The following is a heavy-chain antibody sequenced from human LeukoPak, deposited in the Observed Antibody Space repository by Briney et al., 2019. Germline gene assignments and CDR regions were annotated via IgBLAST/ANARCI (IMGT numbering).Heavy chain of an antibody. J-gene: IGHJ4*02. D-gene: IGHD2-2*01. CDR2: ISGSGGST. V-gene: IGHV3-23*01. Sequence: GGSLRLSCAASGVTFSSYAMSWVRQAPGQGLEWGSAISGSGGSTYYADSVKGRFTISRDNSKNTLYLQMHSLRSEDTAVYYCAKGRAAAIADYFDYWGQGTLVTVSS. CDR3: AKGRAAAIADYFDY. CDR1: GVTFSSYA.